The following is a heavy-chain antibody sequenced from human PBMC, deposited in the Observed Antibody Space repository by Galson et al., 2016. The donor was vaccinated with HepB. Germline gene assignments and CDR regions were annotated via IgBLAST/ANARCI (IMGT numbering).Heavy chain of an antibody. CDR1: GGSMDSHY. J-gene: IGHJ4*02. CDR3: ARGDGDYGQSLDGGLDY. V-gene: IGHV4-59*11. Sequence: SETLSLTCTVSGGSMDSHYWDWIRQPPGKGLEWIGYIYSTGSANYNPSLNSRVTISVDTPKSQFSLRLTSVTAADTAVYFCARGDGDYGQSLDGGLDYWGQGTLVTVSS. D-gene: IGHD4-17*01. CDR2: IYSTGSA.